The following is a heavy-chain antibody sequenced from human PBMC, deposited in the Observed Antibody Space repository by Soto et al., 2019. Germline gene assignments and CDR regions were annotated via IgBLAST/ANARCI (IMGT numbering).Heavy chain of an antibody. CDR1: GGTFSSYA. CDR2: IIPIFGTA. CDR3: PRRSVGYCTNGVCYTGRRYYYSGMDV. V-gene: IGHV1-69*01. J-gene: IGHJ6*02. D-gene: IGHD2-8*01. Sequence: QVQLVQSGAEVKKPGSSVKVSCKASGGTFSSYAISWVRQAPGQGLEWMGGIIPIFGTANYAQKFQGRVTITADESTSIAYMEMSSLRSEDTAVYYCPRRSVGYCTNGVCYTGRRYYYSGMDVWGQGTTVTVSS.